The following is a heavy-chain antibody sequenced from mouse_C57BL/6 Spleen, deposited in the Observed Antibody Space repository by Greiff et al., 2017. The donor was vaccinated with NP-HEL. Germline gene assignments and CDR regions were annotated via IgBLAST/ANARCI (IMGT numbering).Heavy chain of an antibody. D-gene: IGHD1-1*01. CDR1: GYAFRSYW. J-gene: IGHJ4*01. CDR3: ARETVVAPMDY. CDR2: IYPGDGDT. Sequence: QVQLQHSGAELVKPGASVKISCKASGYAFRSYWMNWVKQRPGKGLERIGQIYPGDGDTNYNGKFKGKATLTADKSSSTAYMQLSSLTSEDSAVYFCARETVVAPMDYWGQGTSVTVSS. V-gene: IGHV1-80*01.